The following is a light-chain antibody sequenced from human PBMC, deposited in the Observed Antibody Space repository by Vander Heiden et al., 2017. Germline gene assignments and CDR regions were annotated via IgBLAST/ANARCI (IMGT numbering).Light chain of an antibody. Sequence: DIVMTQSPLSLHVTPGEPASISCRSSQSLLYTNGKNLVDWYLQTPGQSPQLLIYLRSNRASGVPDRCSGSGSGTDFTLKISRVEAEDVGVYYCMQSLQAPRTFGQGTRVEI. CDR3: MQSLQAPRT. J-gene: IGKJ1*01. CDR2: LRS. V-gene: IGKV2-28*01. CDR1: QSLLYTNGKNL.